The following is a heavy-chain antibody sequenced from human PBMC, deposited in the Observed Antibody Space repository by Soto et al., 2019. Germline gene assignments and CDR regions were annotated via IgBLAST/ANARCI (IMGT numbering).Heavy chain of an antibody. V-gene: IGHV1-46*01. J-gene: IGHJ1*01. CDR3: AREENCSDGVCYAEYFQR. D-gene: IGHD2-15*01. Sequence: QVQLVQSGAEVKKPGASVKVSCKASGYIFTAYSMHWVRQAPGQGLEWMGVVNPSGGSTNYALKFRGRITTTREASTSTVYMDLSSLPSEDTAVYYCAREENCSDGVCYAEYFQRWGQGTLVTVSS. CDR2: VNPSGGST. CDR1: GYIFTAYS.